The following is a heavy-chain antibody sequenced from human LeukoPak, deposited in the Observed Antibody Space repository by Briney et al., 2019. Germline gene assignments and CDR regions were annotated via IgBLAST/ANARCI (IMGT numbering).Heavy chain of an antibody. CDR2: IKQDGSEK. CDR3: ARELSSSWKNYGMDV. Sequence: GGSLRLSCAASGFTFSNYWMSWVRQAPGKGLEWVANIKQDGSEKYYVDSVKGRFTVSRDNAKNSLYLQMNSLRAEDTAVFYCARELSSSWKNYGMDVWGQGTTVTVSS. CDR1: GFTFSNYW. V-gene: IGHV3-7*01. D-gene: IGHD6-13*01. J-gene: IGHJ6*02.